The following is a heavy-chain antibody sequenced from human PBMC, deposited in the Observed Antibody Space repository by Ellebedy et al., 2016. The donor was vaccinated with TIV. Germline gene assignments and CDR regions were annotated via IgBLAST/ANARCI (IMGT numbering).Heavy chain of an antibody. CDR3: ARDACRTFSGGRCYSHYYGMDV. CDR2: INAGNGNT. D-gene: IGHD2-15*01. J-gene: IGHJ6*02. V-gene: IGHV1-3*01. CDR1: GYTFISYT. Sequence: AASVKVSCKASGYTFISYTMHWVRQAPGQRLEWMGWINAGNGNTIYSQKFQGRVTITRDTSASTAYMERSSLRSKDTAVYYCARDACRTFSGGRCYSHYYGMDVWGQGTTVTVSS.